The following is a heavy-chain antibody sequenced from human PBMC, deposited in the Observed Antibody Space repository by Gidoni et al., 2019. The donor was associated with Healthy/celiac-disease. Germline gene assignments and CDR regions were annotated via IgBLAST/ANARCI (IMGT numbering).Heavy chain of an antibody. CDR2: MNPNIGTT. CDR3: AGGVRYFDWFGYYYYYGMDV. J-gene: IGHJ6*02. D-gene: IGHD3-9*01. V-gene: IGHV1-8*01. Sequence: QVQLVQSGAEVKKPGASVKVSCKASGYTFTSYDINWVRQATGQGLEWMGWMNPNIGTTANAKKFRGRVTRPRNTSITTAYMGLGSLGSEDTAVYYCAGGVRYFDWFGYYYYYGMDVGGQGTTVTVS. CDR1: GYTFTSYD.